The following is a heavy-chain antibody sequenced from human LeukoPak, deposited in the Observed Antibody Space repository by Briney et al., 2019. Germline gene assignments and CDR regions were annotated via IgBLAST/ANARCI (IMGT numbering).Heavy chain of an antibody. J-gene: IGHJ4*02. CDR2: ISSSSSYT. Sequence: GGSLRLSCAASGFTFSSYSMNWVRQAPGKGLEWVSSISSSSSYTYYADSVKGRFTISRDNAKNSLCLQMNSLRAGDTAVYYCARDGYGDYEYYFDYWGQGTLVTVSS. CDR1: GFTFSSYS. D-gene: IGHD4-17*01. CDR3: ARDGYGDYEYYFDY. V-gene: IGHV3-21*01.